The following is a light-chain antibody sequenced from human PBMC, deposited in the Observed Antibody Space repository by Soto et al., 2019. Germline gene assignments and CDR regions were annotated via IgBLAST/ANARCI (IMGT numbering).Light chain of an antibody. CDR3: QQYDQLPIT. CDR2: DVF. V-gene: IGKV1-33*01. CDR1: QDISKY. J-gene: IGKJ4*01. Sequence: DIQMTQSASSLPASVGDTVTISCQASQDISKYLNWFQQKPGKAPKLLIYDVFNVETGVPSRFSGRGPETDFTLIISNLQPEDFATYYCQQYDQLPITFGGGTKVDI.